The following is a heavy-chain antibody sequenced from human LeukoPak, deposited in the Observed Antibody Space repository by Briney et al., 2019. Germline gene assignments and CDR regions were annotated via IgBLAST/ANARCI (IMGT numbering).Heavy chain of an antibody. CDR2: MNPNNGNI. CDR3: ARDLVDNACDF. J-gene: IGHJ4*02. Sequence: ASVKVSCKASGYTFTSYDIIWLRQATGQGLEWMGWMNPNNGNIGYVQKLQGRLTMTRDTSISTAYMELSSLRSEDTAVYYCARDLVDNACDFWGQGTLVTVSS. CDR1: GYTFTSYD. D-gene: IGHD2-8*01. V-gene: IGHV1-8*02.